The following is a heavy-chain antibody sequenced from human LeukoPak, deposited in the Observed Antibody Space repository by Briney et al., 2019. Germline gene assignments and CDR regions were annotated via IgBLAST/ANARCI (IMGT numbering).Heavy chain of an antibody. V-gene: IGHV3-73*01. J-gene: IGHJ4*02. CDR2: IRSKANSYAT. D-gene: IGHD5-18*01. Sequence: GGSLRLSCAASGFTFSGSAMHWVRQASGKGLEWVGRIRSKANSYATAYAASVKGRFTISRDDSKNTAYLQMNNLKTEDTAVYYCTTRSWIQLLLGSDYWGQGTLVTVSS. CDR1: GFTFSGSA. CDR3: TTRSWIQLLLGSDY.